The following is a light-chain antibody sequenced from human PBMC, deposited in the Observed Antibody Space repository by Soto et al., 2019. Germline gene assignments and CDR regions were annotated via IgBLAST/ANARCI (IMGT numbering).Light chain of an antibody. CDR2: GAS. CDR1: QSVSSN. CDR3: QQYNNWLVT. Sequence: EIVMTQSPATLSVSPGERATLSCRASQSVSSNLAWYQQKPGQAPRLLIYGASTRATGIPARFSGSGYGKEFTLTIRSLQSEDFAVYYCQQYNNWLVTFGKGTKVDIK. V-gene: IGKV3-15*01. J-gene: IGKJ1*01.